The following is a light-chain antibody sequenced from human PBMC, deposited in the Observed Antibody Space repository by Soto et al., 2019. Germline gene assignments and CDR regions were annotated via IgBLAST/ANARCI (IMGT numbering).Light chain of an antibody. CDR3: QHYGSSPPLT. CDR2: GAS. CDR1: QRVSSSY. Sequence: EIVLTQSPGTLSLSSGERATLSCRTSQRVSSSYIAWYQQRPGQAPRLLIYGASKRATDIPDTFSGSGSGTDFTLTISTLEPEDFALYYCQHYGSSPPLTFGGGTKVEIK. V-gene: IGKV3-20*01. J-gene: IGKJ4*01.